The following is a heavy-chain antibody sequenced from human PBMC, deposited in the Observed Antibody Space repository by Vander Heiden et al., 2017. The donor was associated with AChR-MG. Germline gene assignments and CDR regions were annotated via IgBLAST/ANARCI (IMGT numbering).Heavy chain of an antibody. V-gene: IGHV3-21*01. J-gene: IGHJ6*01. CDR3: ERDPCGSCVG. D-gene: IGHD2-15*01. Sequence: EVQRVESGGCLVKPGGSLRLSCAGPGFTLRYYSMNWVRHAPGKGLEWVSSRIMSGSYIYYADSVKGRVTISRDSATKSPYLQMDSLRVEDTSVYYCERDPCGSCVGWGNRTTV. CDR1: GFTLRYYS. CDR2: RIMSGSYI.